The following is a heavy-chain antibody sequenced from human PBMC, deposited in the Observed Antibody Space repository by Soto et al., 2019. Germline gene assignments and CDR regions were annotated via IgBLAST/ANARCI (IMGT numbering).Heavy chain of an antibody. V-gene: IGHV3-23*01. CDR3: SSPYSSSYFSPFHY. D-gene: IGHD6-13*01. CDR2: IGAGYGT. Sequence: GGTLRLSCAASGVTFGSYAMSWVRQAPGKGLEWVSSIGAGYGTYYADPVKGRFTISRDNSKNTLYLQMNSLRAEDTAIYFFSSPYSSSYFSPFHYWRQGSRVT. J-gene: IGHJ4*02. CDR1: GVTFGSYA.